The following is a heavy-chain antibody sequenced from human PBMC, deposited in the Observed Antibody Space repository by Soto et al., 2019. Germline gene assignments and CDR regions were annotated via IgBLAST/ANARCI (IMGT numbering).Heavy chain of an antibody. CDR3: ARPLYGSGRDDAFDI. Sequence: EVQLVESGGGLVKPGGSLRLSCAASGFTFSSYSMNWVRQAPGKGLEWVSSISSSSSYIYYADSVKGRFTISRDNAKNSLYRQMNSLRAEDTAVYYCARPLYGSGRDDAFDIWGQGTMVTVSS. CDR2: ISSSSSYI. CDR1: GFTFSSYS. J-gene: IGHJ3*02. V-gene: IGHV3-21*01. D-gene: IGHD3-10*01.